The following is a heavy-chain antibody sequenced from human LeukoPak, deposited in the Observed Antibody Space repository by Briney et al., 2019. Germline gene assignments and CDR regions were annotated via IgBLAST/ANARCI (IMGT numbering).Heavy chain of an antibody. CDR2: IYYSGST. D-gene: IGHD2-2*01. CDR3: ARDTKDYFDY. Sequence: SETLSLTCTVSGGSISSYYWGWIRQPPGKGLEWIGSIYYSGSTYYNPSLKSRVTISVDTSKNQFSLKLSSVTAADTAVYYCARDTKDYFDYWGQGTLVTVSS. V-gene: IGHV4-39*07. J-gene: IGHJ4*02. CDR1: GGSISSYY.